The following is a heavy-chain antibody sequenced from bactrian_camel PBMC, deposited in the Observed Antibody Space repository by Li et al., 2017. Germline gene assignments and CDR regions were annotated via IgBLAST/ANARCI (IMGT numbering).Heavy chain of an antibody. D-gene: IGHD6*01. V-gene: IGHV3S35*01. CDR3: VGHYGGNWYISDFGGFGY. CDR1: GFTFGSWA. Sequence: DVQLVESGGGLVQPGGSLRLSCAGSGFTFGSWAMSWVRQPPGKGLEWVSFINSFGGTTLYADSVKGRATISRDNAKNTVYLQMNSLKSEDTALYYCVGHYGGNWYISDFGGFGYWGQGTQVTVS. CDR2: INSFGGTT. J-gene: IGHJ6*01.